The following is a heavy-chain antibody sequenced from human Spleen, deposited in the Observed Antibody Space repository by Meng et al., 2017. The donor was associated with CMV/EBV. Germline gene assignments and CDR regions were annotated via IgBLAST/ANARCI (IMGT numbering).Heavy chain of an antibody. V-gene: IGHV3-30*02. J-gene: IGHJ6*02. CDR3: ARAVVPAVPPGNYYYGMDV. Sequence: GGSLRLSCAASGFTFSSYGMHWVRQAPGKGLEWVAFIRYDGSNKYYADSVKGRFTISRDNSKNTLYLQMNSLRAEDTAVYYCARAVVPAVPPGNYYYGMDVWGQGTTVTVSS. CDR2: IRYDGSNK. D-gene: IGHD2-2*01. CDR1: GFTFSSYG.